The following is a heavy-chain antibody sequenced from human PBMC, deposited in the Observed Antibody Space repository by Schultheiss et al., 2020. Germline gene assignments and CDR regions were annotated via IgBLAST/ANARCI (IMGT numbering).Heavy chain of an antibody. CDR1: GGSISSGSYY. CDR3: ARDRTGYDIVDY. D-gene: IGHD3/OR15-3a*01. Sequence: SETLSLTCTVSGGSISSGSYYWSWIRQPAGKGLEWIGRIYTSGSTNYNPSLKSRVTISVDTSKNQFSLKLSSVTAADTAVYYCARDRTGYDIVDYWGQGTLVTVSS. CDR2: IYTSGST. V-gene: IGHV4-61*02. J-gene: IGHJ4*02.